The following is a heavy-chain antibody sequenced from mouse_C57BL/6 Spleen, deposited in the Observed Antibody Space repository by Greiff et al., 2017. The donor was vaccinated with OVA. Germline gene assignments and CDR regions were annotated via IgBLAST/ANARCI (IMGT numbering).Heavy chain of an antibody. Sequence: VQLQQPGAELVKPGASVKLSCKASGYTFTSYWMHWVKQRPGQGLEWIGMIHPNSGSTNYNEKFKSKATLTVDKSSSTAYMQLSSLTSEDSAVDYCARWAQLCCTDDWGQGTTLTVSS. CDR3: ARWAQLCCTDD. V-gene: IGHV1-64*01. CDR1: GYTFTSYW. J-gene: IGHJ2*01. CDR2: IHPNSGST. D-gene: IGHD4-1*02.